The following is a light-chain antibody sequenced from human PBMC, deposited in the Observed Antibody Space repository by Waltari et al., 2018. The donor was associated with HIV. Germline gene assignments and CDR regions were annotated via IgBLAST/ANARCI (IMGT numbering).Light chain of an antibody. J-gene: IGLJ2*01. CDR1: NIGSKS. CDR3: QVWDSNTVI. Sequence: SYELTQPLSVSVALGQTARVICGGNNIGSKSVHWYQQKPGQAPVLVSYRDSNRPSGIPERFSGSNSGNTATLTISRAQAGDEADYYCQVWDSNTVIFGGGTRLTVL. CDR2: RDS. V-gene: IGLV3-9*01.